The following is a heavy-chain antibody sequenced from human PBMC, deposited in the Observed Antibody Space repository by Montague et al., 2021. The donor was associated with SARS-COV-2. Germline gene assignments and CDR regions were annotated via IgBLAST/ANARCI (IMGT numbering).Heavy chain of an antibody. Sequence: SETLSLTCTVSGGSTSSYYWSWIRQPPGKGLEWTGYIYYSGSTNYNPSLKSRVTISVGTSKNQFSLKLSSVTAADTAVYYCARGSGWMGNAFDIWGQGTMVTVSS. CDR1: GGSTSSYY. D-gene: IGHD6-19*01. V-gene: IGHV4-59*01. J-gene: IGHJ3*02. CDR3: ARGSGWMGNAFDI. CDR2: IYYSGST.